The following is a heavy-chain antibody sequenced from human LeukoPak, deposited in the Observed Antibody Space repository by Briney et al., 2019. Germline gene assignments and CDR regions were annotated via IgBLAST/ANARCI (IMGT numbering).Heavy chain of an antibody. CDR1: GFTFTDAW. CDR2: IESKTDGGTI. V-gene: IGHV3-15*04. Sequence: RGSLRLSCAASGFTFTDAWMSWVRQAPGKGLEWVGRIESKTDGGTIDYAAPVKGRFIISRDDSENTLYLQMNSLKAEDTAVYYCTTYPRGYCVNAYCYAWFDTWGQGTLVTVSS. D-gene: IGHD5/OR15-5a*01. CDR3: TTYPRGYCVNAYCYAWFDT. J-gene: IGHJ5*02.